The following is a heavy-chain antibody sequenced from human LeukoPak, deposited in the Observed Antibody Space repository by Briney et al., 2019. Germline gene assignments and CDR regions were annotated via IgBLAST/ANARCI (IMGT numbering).Heavy chain of an antibody. CDR2: ISGSGTTI. D-gene: IGHD1-26*01. Sequence: PGGSLRLSCAASGFTFSFSAMNWVRQAPGKGLEWISFISGSGTTISYSDSVKGRFTISRDNAKNSLYLQMNGLRVEDTAVYYCARDRGDSLVGADFDSWGQGTLVTVSS. J-gene: IGHJ4*02. CDR1: GFTFSFSA. V-gene: IGHV3-48*01. CDR3: ARDRGDSLVGADFDS.